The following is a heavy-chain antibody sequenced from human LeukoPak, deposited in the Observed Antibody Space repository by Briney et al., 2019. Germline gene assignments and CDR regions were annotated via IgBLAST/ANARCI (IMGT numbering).Heavy chain of an antibody. V-gene: IGHV3-23*01. CDR2: ISGSGGST. Sequence: PGGSLRLSCAASGFTFSSYAMSWVRQAPGKGLEWVSAISGSGGSTYYADSVKGRFTISRDNSKNTLYLQMSSLRAEDTAVYYCAKGLLLWFGEFDYWGQGTLVTVSS. J-gene: IGHJ4*02. CDR1: GFTFSSYA. CDR3: AKGLLLWFGEFDY. D-gene: IGHD3-10*01.